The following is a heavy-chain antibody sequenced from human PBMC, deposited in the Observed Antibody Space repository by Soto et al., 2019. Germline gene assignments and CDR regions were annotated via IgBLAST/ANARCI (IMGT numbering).Heavy chain of an antibody. Sequence: QVQLQESGPGLVMPSQTLSLTCTVSGGSISSGDYYWSWIRQPPGKGLEWIGCIFYTGSTYYNPSLKSRITISVHTSKSQFSLKLTSVTAADTAVYYCASVTRYCTGGGCNRNWFYPWGQGTLVTVSS. D-gene: IGHD2-8*02. CDR2: IFYTGST. CDR1: GGSISSGDYY. CDR3: ASVTRYCTGGGCNRNWFYP. J-gene: IGHJ5*02. V-gene: IGHV4-30-4*01.